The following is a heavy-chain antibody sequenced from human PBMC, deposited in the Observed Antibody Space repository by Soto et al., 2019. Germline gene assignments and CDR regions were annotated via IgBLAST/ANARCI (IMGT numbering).Heavy chain of an antibody. CDR3: ARNAHLHRPTLGGNGDTPGYYYYMDV. J-gene: IGHJ6*03. CDR1: GGTFSSYT. CDR2: IIPILGIA. Sequence: QVQLVQSGAEVKKPGSSVKVSCKASGGTFSSYTISWVRQAPGQGLEWMGRIIPILGIANYAQKFQGRVTITADKSTSTAYMELSSLRSEDTAVYYCARNAHLHRPTLGGNGDTPGYYYYMDVWGKGTTVTVSS. D-gene: IGHD4-17*01. V-gene: IGHV1-69*02.